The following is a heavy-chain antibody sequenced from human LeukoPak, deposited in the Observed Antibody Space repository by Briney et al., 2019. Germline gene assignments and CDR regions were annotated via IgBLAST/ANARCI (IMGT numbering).Heavy chain of an antibody. V-gene: IGHV3-21*01. D-gene: IGHD2-2*01. CDR2: ISSSSSYI. J-gene: IGHJ6*02. CDR3: ARDPRYCSSTSCPQPSYYYYYGMDV. Sequence: PGGSLRLSCAASGFTFSSYSMNWDRQAPGKGLEWVSSISSSSSYIYYADSVKGRFTISRDNAKNSLYLQMNSLRAEDTAVYYCARDPRYCSSTSCPQPSYYYYYGMDVWGQGTTVTVSS. CDR1: GFTFSSYS.